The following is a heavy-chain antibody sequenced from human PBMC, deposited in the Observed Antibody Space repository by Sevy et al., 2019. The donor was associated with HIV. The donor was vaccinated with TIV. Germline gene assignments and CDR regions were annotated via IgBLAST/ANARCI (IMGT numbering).Heavy chain of an antibody. V-gene: IGHV4-59*08. CDR2: IYYNGHI. Sequence: SETLSLTCTVSGGSITSLYWNWIRQPPGKGLEWIANIYYNGHINYNPSLKKRVTLSLDTSKNQFSLGLGSVTAADTAMYYCAGENAWGRGYSWGQGTLVTVSS. CDR3: AGENAWGRGYS. D-gene: IGHD1-26*01. CDR1: GGSITSLY. J-gene: IGHJ4*02.